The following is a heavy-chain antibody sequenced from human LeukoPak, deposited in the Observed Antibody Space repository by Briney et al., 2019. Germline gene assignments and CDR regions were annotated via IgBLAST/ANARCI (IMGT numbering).Heavy chain of an antibody. J-gene: IGHJ4*02. Sequence: SETLSLTCSVSGGSLSSGSDYWSWIRQPAGKGLEWIGRIYTSGSTNYNPSLKSRVPISVDTSKNQFSLKLTSVTAADTAVYYCARESLGPPYYFDYWGQGTLVTVSS. V-gene: IGHV4-61*02. CDR3: ARESLGPPYYFDY. D-gene: IGHD1-26*01. CDR1: GGSLSSGSDY. CDR2: IYTSGST.